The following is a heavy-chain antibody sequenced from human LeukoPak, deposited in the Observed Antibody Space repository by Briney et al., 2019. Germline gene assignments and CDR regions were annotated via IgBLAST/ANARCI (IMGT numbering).Heavy chain of an antibody. D-gene: IGHD3-22*01. J-gene: IGHJ4*02. V-gene: IGHV1-46*01. CDR3: ATGLYYYDRADY. Sequence: ASVRVSCKASAYTFTIYYMHWVRQAPGQGLEWVGIINPSGGSTSYTQKFQGRVTMTRDTSTSTVYMELSSLRSEDTAVYYCATGLYYYDRADYWGQGTLVTVSS. CDR2: INPSGGST. CDR1: AYTFTIYY.